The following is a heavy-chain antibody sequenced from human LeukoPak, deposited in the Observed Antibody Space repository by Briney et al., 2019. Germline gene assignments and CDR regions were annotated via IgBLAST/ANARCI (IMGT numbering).Heavy chain of an antibody. CDR3: VKDLSYESSGYVFEY. CDR1: GFTYEDYT. J-gene: IGHJ4*02. D-gene: IGHD3-22*01. CDR2: ISWDGTT. Sequence: PGGSLRLSCAASGFTYEDYTMHWVRQAPGKTLEWVALISWDGTTYYTDSVKGRFTISRDNSKNSLYLQMDTLRSEDTAFYCCVKDLSYESSGYVFEYWGQGALVTVSS. V-gene: IGHV3-43*01.